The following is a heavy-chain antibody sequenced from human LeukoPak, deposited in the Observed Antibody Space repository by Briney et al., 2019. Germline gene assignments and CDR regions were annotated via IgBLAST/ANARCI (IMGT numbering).Heavy chain of an antibody. D-gene: IGHD1-26*01. V-gene: IGHV4-34*01. CDR1: GGSFSGYY. CDR3: ARVAGRWTRPLIVGAAAWYFDL. CDR2: INHSGST. Sequence: SETLSLTCAVYGGSFSGYYWSWIRQPPGKGLEWIGEINHSGSTNYNPSLKSRVTISVDTSKNQFSLKLSSVTAADTAVYYCARVAGRWTRPLIVGAAAWYFDLWAVAPWSLSPQ. J-gene: IGHJ2*01.